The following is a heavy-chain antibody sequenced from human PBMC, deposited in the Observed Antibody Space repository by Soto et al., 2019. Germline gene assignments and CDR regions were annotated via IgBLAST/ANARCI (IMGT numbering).Heavy chain of an antibody. V-gene: IGHV4-61*01. J-gene: IGHJ3*01. CDR1: GGSVSSGSYY. CDR2: IYCSGST. Sequence: QVQLQESGPGLVKPSETLSLTCTVSGGSVSSGSYYWSWIRQPPGKGLEWIGYIYCSGSTNYNPSLTRPVTIPGDTSKNQFALKLSSVTAADTAVYYWARGSGPNEAFDFWGQGTMVTVSS. D-gene: IGHD2-15*01. CDR3: ARGSGPNEAFDF.